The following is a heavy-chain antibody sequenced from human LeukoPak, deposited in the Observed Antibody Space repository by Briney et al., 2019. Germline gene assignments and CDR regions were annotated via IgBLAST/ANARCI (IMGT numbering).Heavy chain of an antibody. J-gene: IGHJ4*02. V-gene: IGHV3-53*05. Sequence: GGSLRLSCAASGFTVSSNYMSWVRQAPGKGLEWVSVIYSGGSTYYADSVKGRFTISRDNSKNTLYLQMNSLRAEDTAVYYCAKAPLDIVVVPAALSVYFDYWGQGTLVTVSS. CDR3: AKAPLDIVVVPAALSVYFDY. CDR1: GFTVSSNY. D-gene: IGHD2-2*03. CDR2: IYSGGST.